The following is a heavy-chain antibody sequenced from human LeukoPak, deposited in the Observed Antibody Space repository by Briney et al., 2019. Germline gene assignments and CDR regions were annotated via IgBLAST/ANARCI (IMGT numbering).Heavy chain of an antibody. J-gene: IGHJ4*02. V-gene: IGHV4-39*07. Sequence: SETLSLTCTVSGGSISSTSYYWGWIRQPPGKGLEWIGSIYYSGNTNYNPPLESRVTISVDTSKNQFSLKLSSVTAADTAVYYCARGLKDDSSGYYDFDYWGQGTLVTVSS. CDR3: ARGLKDDSSGYYDFDY. CDR2: IYYSGNT. D-gene: IGHD3-22*01. CDR1: GGSISSTSYY.